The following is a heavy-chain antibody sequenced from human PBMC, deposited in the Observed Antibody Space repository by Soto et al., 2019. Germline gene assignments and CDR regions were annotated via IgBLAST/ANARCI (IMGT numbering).Heavy chain of an antibody. CDR3: ARDRYYGSGSALDY. J-gene: IGHJ4*02. CDR2: IYYSGST. CDR1: GGSVSSGSYY. Sequence: QVQLQESGPGLVKPSETLSLTCTVSGGSVSSGSYYWSWIRQPPGKGLGWIGYIYYSGSTNYNPSLKSRVTISVDTSKNQFSLKLSSVTAADTAVYYCARDRYYGSGSALDYWGQGTLVTVSS. D-gene: IGHD3-10*01. V-gene: IGHV4-61*01.